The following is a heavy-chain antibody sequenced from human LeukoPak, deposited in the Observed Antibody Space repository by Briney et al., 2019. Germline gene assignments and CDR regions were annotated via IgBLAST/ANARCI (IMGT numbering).Heavy chain of an antibody. CDR1: GDSITKYY. CDR3: ASPSPGFDP. V-gene: IGHV4-59*12. J-gene: IGHJ5*02. Sequence: PSETLSLTCTVSGDSITKYYWSWLRQPPGKGLEWMGYVHYTGRTNYNPSLKSRVTMSVDTSRNQFSLKLSSVTAADTAVYYCASPSPGFDPWGQGTLVTVSS. CDR2: VHYTGRT.